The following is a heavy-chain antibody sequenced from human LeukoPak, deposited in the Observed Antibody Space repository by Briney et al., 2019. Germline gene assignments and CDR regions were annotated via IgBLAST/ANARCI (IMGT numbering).Heavy chain of an antibody. CDR2: IYYSGST. CDR1: GGSISSSSYY. CDR3: ARVVIVVVPAARTNNWFDP. V-gene: IGHV4-39*01. D-gene: IGHD2-2*01. J-gene: IGHJ5*02. Sequence: SETLSLTCTVSGGSISSSSYYWGWIRQPPGKGLEWIGSIYYSGSTYYNPSLKSRVTISVDTPKNQFSLKLSSVTAADTAVYYCARVVIVVVPAARTNNWFDPWGQGTLVTVSS.